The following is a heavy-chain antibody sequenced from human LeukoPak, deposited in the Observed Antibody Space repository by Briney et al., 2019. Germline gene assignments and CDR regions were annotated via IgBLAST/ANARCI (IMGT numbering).Heavy chain of an antibody. CDR1: GGSISSYY. Sequence: SETLSLTCTVSGGSISSYYWSWIRQPPGKGLEWIGYIYYSGSTNYNPSLKSRVTISVDTSKNQFSLKLSSVTAADTAVYYCARGYTYYYDSSGYYYSYWGQGTLVTVSS. CDR3: ARGYTYYYDSSGYYYSY. D-gene: IGHD3-22*01. J-gene: IGHJ4*02. CDR2: IYYSGST. V-gene: IGHV4-59*01.